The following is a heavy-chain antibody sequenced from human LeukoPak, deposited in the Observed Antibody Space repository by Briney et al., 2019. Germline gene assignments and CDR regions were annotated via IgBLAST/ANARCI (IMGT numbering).Heavy chain of an antibody. Sequence: SETLSLTCAVYGGSFSGYYWSWIRQPPGKGLEWIGEINHSGSTNYNPSLKSRVTISVDTSKNQFSLKLSSVTAADTAVYYCARGPRDFWSGYYTYYYGTDVWGQGTTVTVSS. CDR2: INHSGST. D-gene: IGHD3-3*01. CDR1: GGSFSGYY. V-gene: IGHV4-34*01. CDR3: ARGPRDFWSGYYTYYYGTDV. J-gene: IGHJ6*02.